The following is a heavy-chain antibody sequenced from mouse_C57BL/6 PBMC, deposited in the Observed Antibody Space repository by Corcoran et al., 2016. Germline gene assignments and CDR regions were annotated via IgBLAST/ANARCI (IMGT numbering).Heavy chain of an antibody. CDR3: ARFGTTVVNYLDY. D-gene: IGHD1-1*01. CDR1: GYTFTTYG. V-gene: IGHV9-3*01. J-gene: IGHJ2*01. CDR2: INTYSGVP. Sequence: QIQLVHSGPELKTPGEPVKISCKASGYTFTTYGLSWVKQAPGKGLKWMGWINTYSGVPTYADDFKGRFAFSLETSASTAYLHINNLKNEDTATSFCARFGTTVVNYLDYWGQGTTLTVSS.